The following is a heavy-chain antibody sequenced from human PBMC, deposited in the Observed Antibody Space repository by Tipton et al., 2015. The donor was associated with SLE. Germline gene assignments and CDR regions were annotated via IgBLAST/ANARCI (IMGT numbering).Heavy chain of an antibody. J-gene: IGHJ4*02. CDR3: ARGWFGTAHFDY. CDR2: INHSGST. D-gene: IGHD3-10*01. Sequence: TLSLTCTVSGGSISSSSYYWGWIRQPPGKGLEWIGEINHSGSTNYNPSLKSRVTISLDRSKNQFSLKLRSVTAADTAVYYCARGWFGTAHFDYWGQGTLVTVSS. CDR1: GGSISSSSYY. V-gene: IGHV4-61*05.